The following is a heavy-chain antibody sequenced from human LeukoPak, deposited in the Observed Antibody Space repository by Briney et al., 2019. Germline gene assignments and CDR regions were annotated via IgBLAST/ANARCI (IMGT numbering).Heavy chain of an antibody. Sequence: GGSLRLSCAASGFTFSSYWMTWVRQAPGKGLEWVANIKQDGSEKYYVDSVRGRFTTSRDNTKNLLYLQMNSLRAEDTAVYYCARDRRGVGYRPQYYYYYYMDVWGKGTTVTVSS. J-gene: IGHJ6*03. CDR3: ARDRRGVGYRPQYYYYYYMDV. V-gene: IGHV3-7*01. D-gene: IGHD5-24*01. CDR2: IKQDGSEK. CDR1: GFTFSSYW.